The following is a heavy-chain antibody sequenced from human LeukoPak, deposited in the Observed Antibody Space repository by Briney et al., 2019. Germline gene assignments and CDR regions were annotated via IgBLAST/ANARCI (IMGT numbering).Heavy chain of an antibody. CDR3: ARHGVYSSGPHDY. J-gene: IGHJ4*02. V-gene: IGHV4-39*01. D-gene: IGHD6-19*01. CDR2: IYYSGST. Sequence: SETLSLTCTVSGGSISSYYWGWIRQPPGKGLEWIGSIYYSGSTYYNPSLKSRVTISVDTSKNQFSLKLSSVTAADTAVYYCARHGVYSSGPHDYWGQGTLVTVSS. CDR1: GGSISSYY.